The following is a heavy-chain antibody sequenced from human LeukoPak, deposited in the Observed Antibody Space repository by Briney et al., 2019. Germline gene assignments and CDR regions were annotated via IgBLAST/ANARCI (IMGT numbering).Heavy chain of an antibody. Sequence: GGSLRLSCAGSGFTFSSYEMNWVRQAPGKGLEWVSFISCSGSNIYYADSVKGRFTISRDKAKNSLYLKMHSLRAEDTAVYDCEERGITMIGGVWGKGTTVTISS. V-gene: IGHV3-48*03. CDR3: EERGITMIGGV. CDR2: ISCSGSNI. J-gene: IGHJ6*04. D-gene: IGHD3-10*02. CDR1: GFTFSSYE.